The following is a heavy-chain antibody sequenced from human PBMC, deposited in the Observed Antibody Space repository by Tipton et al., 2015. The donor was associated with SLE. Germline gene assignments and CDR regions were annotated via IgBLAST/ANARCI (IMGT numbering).Heavy chain of an antibody. J-gene: IGHJ6*02. Sequence: LRLSCAVYGGSFSGSYWSWIRQPPGKGLEWIGYIYYSGSTNYNPSLKSRVTISVDTSKNQFSLKLSSVTAADTAVYYCAREETSHFGYYYYGMDVWGQGTTVTVSS. D-gene: IGHD3-10*01. CDR2: IYYSGST. CDR1: GGSFSGSY. V-gene: IGHV4-59*01. CDR3: AREETSHFGYYYYGMDV.